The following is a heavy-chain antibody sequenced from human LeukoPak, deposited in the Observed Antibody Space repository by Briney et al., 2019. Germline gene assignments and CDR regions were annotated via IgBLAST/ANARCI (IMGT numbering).Heavy chain of an antibody. D-gene: IGHD5-24*01. Sequence: SETLSLTCAVSGYSISSGYYWGWIRQPPGKGLEWIGSIYHSGSTYYNPSLKSRVTISVDTSKNQFSLKLSSVTAADTAVYYCATSTLYNIDYWGQGTVGTVSS. V-gene: IGHV4-38-2*01. CDR3: ATSTLYNIDY. J-gene: IGHJ4*02. CDR1: GYSISSGYY. CDR2: IYHSGST.